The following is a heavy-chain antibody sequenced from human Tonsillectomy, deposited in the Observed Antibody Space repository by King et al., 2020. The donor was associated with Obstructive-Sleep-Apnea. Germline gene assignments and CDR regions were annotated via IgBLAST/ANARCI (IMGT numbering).Heavy chain of an antibody. J-gene: IGHJ4*01. V-gene: IGHV3-72*01. CDR3: AKDLGSPTVGNQ. D-gene: IGHD1-26*01. CDR1: GFTFSEHY. Sequence: QLVQSGGGSVQTGGSLRLSCEASGFTFSEHYMEWVRQAPGKGPEWVGRIKNKDCKYATEYAASVKGRFTISRDDSQNSLYLQMNSLRSEDTAVDYCAKDLGSPTVGNQWGQGTPVTV. CDR2: IKNKDCKYAT.